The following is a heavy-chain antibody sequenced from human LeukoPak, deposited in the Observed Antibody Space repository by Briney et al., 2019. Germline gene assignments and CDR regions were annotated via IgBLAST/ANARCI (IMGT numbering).Heavy chain of an antibody. D-gene: IGHD3-9*01. CDR2: INSDGSST. J-gene: IGHJ4*02. Sequence: GGSLRLSCAASGFTFSSYWMHWVRQAPGKGLVWVSRINSDGSSTSYADSVKGRFTISRDNSKNTLYLQMNSLRAEDTAVYYCAKDSMPTDILAIRWTGPKYYFDYWGQGTLVTVSS. CDR1: GFTFSSYW. V-gene: IGHV3-74*01. CDR3: AKDSMPTDILAIRWTGPKYYFDY.